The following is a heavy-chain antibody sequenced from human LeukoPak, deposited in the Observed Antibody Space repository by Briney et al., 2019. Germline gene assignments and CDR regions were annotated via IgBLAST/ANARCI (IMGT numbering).Heavy chain of an antibody. D-gene: IGHD3-16*02. CDR2: INPNSGGT. Sequence: ASVNASCKASGYTFTGYYMHWVRQAPGQGLEWMGWINPNSGGTNYAQKFQGWVTMTRDTSISTAYMELSRLRSDDTAVYYCARDLVDYDYVWGSYRPTYYFDYWGQGTLVTVSS. CDR3: ARDLVDYDYVWGSYRPTYYFDY. CDR1: GYTFTGYY. V-gene: IGHV1-2*04. J-gene: IGHJ4*02.